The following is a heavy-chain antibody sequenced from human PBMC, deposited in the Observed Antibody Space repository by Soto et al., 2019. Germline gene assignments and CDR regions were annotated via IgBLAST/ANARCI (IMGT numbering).Heavy chain of an antibody. CDR3: ARGTLNVDIVATITPGDY. Sequence: ASVKVSCKASGYTFTSYAMHWVRQAPGQRLEWMGWINAGNGNTKYSQKFQGRVTITWDTSASTAYMELSSLRSEDTAVYYCARGTLNVDIVATITPGDYWGQGTLVTVSS. CDR1: GYTFTSYA. V-gene: IGHV1-3*01. J-gene: IGHJ4*02. D-gene: IGHD5-12*01. CDR2: INAGNGNT.